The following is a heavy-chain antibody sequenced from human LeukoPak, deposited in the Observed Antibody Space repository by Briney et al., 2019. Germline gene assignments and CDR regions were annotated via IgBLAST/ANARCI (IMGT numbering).Heavy chain of an antibody. CDR3: ARASSGSYYKGYYYGMDV. V-gene: IGHV3-21*01. Sequence: GGSLRLSCAASGFTFSSYSMNWVRRAPGKGLEWVSSISSSSSYIYYADSVKGRFTISRDNAKNSLYLQMNSLRAEDTAVYYCARASSGSYYKGYYYGMDVWGQGTTVTVSS. D-gene: IGHD3-10*01. J-gene: IGHJ6*02. CDR2: ISSSSSYI. CDR1: GFTFSSYS.